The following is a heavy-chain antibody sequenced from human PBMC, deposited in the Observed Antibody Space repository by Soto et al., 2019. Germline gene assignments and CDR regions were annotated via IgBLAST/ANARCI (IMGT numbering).Heavy chain of an antibody. Sequence: QVQLQESGPRLVKPSETLSLTCSVSGGSISDDFWSWIRQPPGKGLEWVANVSPRGTSQYNPSRMGRLYISLDLSNMQFALRLSSVSPSEAAIYYRARQPRPSPGTGWHSGFYHWGQGALVTFST. D-gene: IGHD3-9*01. V-gene: IGHV4-59*08. CDR3: ARQPRPSPGTGWHSGFYH. CDR1: GGSISDDF. CDR2: VSPRGTS. J-gene: IGHJ4*02.